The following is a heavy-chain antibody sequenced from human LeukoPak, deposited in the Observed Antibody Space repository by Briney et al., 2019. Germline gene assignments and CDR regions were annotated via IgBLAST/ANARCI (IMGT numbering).Heavy chain of an antibody. Sequence: GRSLRLSCAASGFTFSGYWMSCVRQAPGKGLEWVAKIKPDGSEKYYVDSVKGRFTISRDNAKNPLYLQMNSLRAEDTAVYYCARLYGTCPGWFDPWGQGTLVTVSS. V-gene: IGHV3-7*02. CDR2: IKPDGSEK. CDR3: ARLYGTCPGWFDP. CDR1: GFTFSGYW. J-gene: IGHJ5*02. D-gene: IGHD4-17*01.